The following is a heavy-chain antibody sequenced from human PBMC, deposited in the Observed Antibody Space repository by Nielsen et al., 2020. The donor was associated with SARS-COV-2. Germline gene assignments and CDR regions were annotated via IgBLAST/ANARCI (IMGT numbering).Heavy chain of an antibody. Sequence: GESLKISCAASGFTVSSNYMSWVRQAPGKGLEWVSVIYSGGSTYYADSVKGRFTISRHNSKNTLYLQMNSLRAEDTAVYYCARGPGINSGHYHFDYWGQGTLVTVSS. CDR1: GFTVSSNY. D-gene: IGHD3-22*01. CDR2: IYSGGST. V-gene: IGHV3-53*01. CDR3: ARGPGINSGHYHFDY. J-gene: IGHJ4*02.